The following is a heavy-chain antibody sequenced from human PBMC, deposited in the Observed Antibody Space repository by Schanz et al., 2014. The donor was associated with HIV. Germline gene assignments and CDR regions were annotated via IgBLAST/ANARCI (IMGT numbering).Heavy chain of an antibody. CDR2: INSGSTIK. Sequence: QVQVVESGGCVVQPGRSLRLSCAASGFMFSTYAMHWVRQAPGKGLEWVSKINSGSTIKNYADSVKGRFTISRDNSKNTLYLQMSSLRAEDTAVYYCAKDHYDFRLSPHDYWGQGTLVTVSS. CDR3: AKDHYDFRLSPHDY. CDR1: GFMFSTYA. J-gene: IGHJ4*02. D-gene: IGHD3-3*01. V-gene: IGHV3-NL1*01.